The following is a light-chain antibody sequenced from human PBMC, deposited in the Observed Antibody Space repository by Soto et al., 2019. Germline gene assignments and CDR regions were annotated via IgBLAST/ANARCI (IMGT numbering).Light chain of an antibody. CDR1: QSVSSY. CDR3: QQRDKWPRT. V-gene: IGKV3-11*01. Sequence: EIVLTQSPATLSLSPGERATLSCRASQSVSSYLAWYQHKPGQAPRLLIYGASNRATDIPARFSGRGSGTDFTLTISSLESGDSAVYYGQQRDKWPRTLGQGTKLEIK. J-gene: IGKJ2*01. CDR2: GAS.